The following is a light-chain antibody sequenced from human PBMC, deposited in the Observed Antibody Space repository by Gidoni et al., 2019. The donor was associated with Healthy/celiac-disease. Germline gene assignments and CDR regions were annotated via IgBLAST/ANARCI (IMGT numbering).Light chain of an antibody. CDR2: KAS. CDR3: QQYNSYST. CDR1: QSISSW. J-gene: IGKJ1*01. V-gene: IGKV1-5*03. Sequence: DIQMTQSPSTLSASVGDRVTITCRASQSISSWLAWYQQKPGKAPNLLIYKASNLEGGVPSMFSGSGSGTEFTLTISSLQPDDFATYYCQQYNSYSTFGQGSKVEI.